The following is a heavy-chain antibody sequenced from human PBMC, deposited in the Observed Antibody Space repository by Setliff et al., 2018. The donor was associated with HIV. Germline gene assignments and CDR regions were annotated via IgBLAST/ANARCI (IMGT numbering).Heavy chain of an antibody. CDR2: INPSDNRT. CDR1: GYTFNNYY. CDR3: ARGRASGSFYVY. D-gene: IGHD1-26*01. Sequence: GASVKVSCKASGYTFNNYYMHWVRQAPGQGLEWMGIINPSDNRTYYAQKFQGRVTMTRDTSTSIAYMELNSLRSEDTAVYYCARGRASGSFYVYWGQGTLVTVSS. V-gene: IGHV1-46*02. J-gene: IGHJ4*02.